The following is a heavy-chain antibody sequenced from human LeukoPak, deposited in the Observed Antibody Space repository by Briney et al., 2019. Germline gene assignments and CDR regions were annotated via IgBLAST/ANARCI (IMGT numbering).Heavy chain of an antibody. D-gene: IGHD3-10*01. CDR2: INHSGST. CDR3: ARVTYVGSRSYQTLCFDY. V-gene: IGHV4-34*01. Sequence: SETLSLTCAVYGGSFSGYYWSWIRQPPGKGLEWIGEINHSGSTNYNPSLKSRVTISVDTSKNQFSLKLSSVTAADTAVYYCARVTYVGSRSYQTLCFDYGGQGTLVPVPS. J-gene: IGHJ4*02. CDR1: GGSFSGYY.